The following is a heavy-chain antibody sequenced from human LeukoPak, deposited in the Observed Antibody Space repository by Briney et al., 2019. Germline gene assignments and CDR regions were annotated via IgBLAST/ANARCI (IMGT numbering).Heavy chain of an antibody. CDR2: INHSGST. CDR1: GGSFSGYY. D-gene: IGHD2-8*01. V-gene: IGHV4-34*01. CDR3: ARGPSPVYAAYYYGMDV. Sequence: SETLSLTCAVYGGSFSGYYWSWIRQPPGKGLEWIGEINHSGSTNCNPSLKSRVTISVDTSKNQFSLKLSSVTAADTAVYYCARGPSPVYAAYYYGMDVWGQGTTVTVSS. J-gene: IGHJ6*02.